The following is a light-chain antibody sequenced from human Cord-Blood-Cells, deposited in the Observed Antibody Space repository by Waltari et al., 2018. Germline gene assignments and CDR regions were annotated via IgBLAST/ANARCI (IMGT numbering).Light chain of an antibody. CDR2: YDS. J-gene: IGLJ3*02. CDR3: QVWDSSSDHPV. Sequence: SYVLTQPPSVSVAPGKTATITCGCHNIRQNSVPWYQRKPGQAPVLVIYYDSDRPSGIPERFSGSNSGNTATLTISRVEAGDEADYYCQVWDSSSDHPVFGGGTKLTVL. V-gene: IGLV3-21*04. CDR1: NIRQNS.